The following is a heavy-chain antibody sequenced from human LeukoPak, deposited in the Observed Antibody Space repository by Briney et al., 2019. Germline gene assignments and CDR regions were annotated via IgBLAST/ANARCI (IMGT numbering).Heavy chain of an antibody. Sequence: ASVKVSCKPSGYIFTSYGISWLRPAPGPGLELLVWISAYNGNTNYAQKLQGRVTMTTDTSTSTAYMELRSLRSDDTAVYYCARDAQPAYSSSPLGYWGQGTLVTVSS. CDR3: ARDAQPAYSSSPLGY. CDR2: ISAYNGNT. D-gene: IGHD6-6*01. CDR1: GYIFTSYG. J-gene: IGHJ4*02. V-gene: IGHV1-18*01.